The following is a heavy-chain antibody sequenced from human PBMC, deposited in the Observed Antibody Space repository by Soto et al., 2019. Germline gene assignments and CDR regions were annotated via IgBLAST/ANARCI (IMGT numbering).Heavy chain of an antibody. J-gene: IGHJ2*01. D-gene: IGHD2-2*01. V-gene: IGHV4-34*01. CDR2: INHSGST. CDR1: GGSFSTYY. CDR3: ARMPSLNWYFDL. Sequence: QVQLQQWGAGLLKPSETLSLTCAVYGGSFSTYYWSWIRQPPGTGLEWIGEINHSGSTNYNPSLKSRXXIXIXXSKNQFSLKLSSVTAADTAVYYCARMPSLNWYFDLWGRGTLVTVSS.